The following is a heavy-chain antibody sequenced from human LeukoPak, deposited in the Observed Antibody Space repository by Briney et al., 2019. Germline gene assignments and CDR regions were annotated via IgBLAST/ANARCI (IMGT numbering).Heavy chain of an antibody. J-gene: IGHJ4*02. V-gene: IGHV3-21*01. CDR2: ISSSSSYI. Sequence: GGSLRLSCAASGFTFSSYAMSWVRQGPGKGLEWVSSISSSSSYIYYADSVKGRFTISRDNAKNSLYLQMNSLRADDTAVYYCARAYCSGGSCYPFDYWGQGTLVTVSS. CDR1: GFTFSSYA. CDR3: ARAYCSGGSCYPFDY. D-gene: IGHD2-15*01.